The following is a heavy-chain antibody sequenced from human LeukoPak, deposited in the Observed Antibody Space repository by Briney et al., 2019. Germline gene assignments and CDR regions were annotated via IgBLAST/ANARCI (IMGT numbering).Heavy chain of an antibody. CDR1: GYTFTGYY. CDR3: ARRTPEGTFDY. CDR2: INPNSGGT. J-gene: IGHJ4*02. Sequence: ASVKVSCKASGYTFTGYYIHWVRRSPGQRLEWMGWINPNSGGTNYAQKFQGRVTMTRDTSISTAYMELSRLRSDDTAVYYCARRTPEGTFDYWGQGTLVTVSS. V-gene: IGHV1-2*02. D-gene: IGHD1-14*01.